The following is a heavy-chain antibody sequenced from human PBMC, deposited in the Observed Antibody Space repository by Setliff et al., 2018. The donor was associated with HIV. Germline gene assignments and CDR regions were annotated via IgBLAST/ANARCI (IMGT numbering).Heavy chain of an antibody. Sequence: KLPETLSLTCAVYGGSFSGFYWSWIRQAPGKGLEWIGEINHSGKTNYNPSLKSRITLSVDTSENQFALKLASVTAADTAVYYCARGFTIFGVGFSADPTGNWFDPWGQGTLVTVSS. V-gene: IGHV4-34*01. CDR3: ARGFTIFGVGFSADPTGNWFDP. CDR2: INHSGKT. D-gene: IGHD3-3*01. CDR1: GGSFSGFY. J-gene: IGHJ5*02.